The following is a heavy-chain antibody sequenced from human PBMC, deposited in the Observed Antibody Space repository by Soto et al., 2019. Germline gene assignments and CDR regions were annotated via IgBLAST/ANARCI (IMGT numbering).Heavy chain of an antibody. V-gene: IGHV3-21*01. J-gene: IGHJ3*02. Sequence: PGGSLRLSCAASGFTFSSYSMNWVRQAPGKGLEWVSSISSSSSYIYYADSVKGRFTISRDNAKNSLYLQMNSLRAEDTAVYYCARALGMYDAFDIWGQGTMVTVSS. CDR3: ARALGMYDAFDI. CDR2: ISSSSSYI. CDR1: GFTFSSYS. D-gene: IGHD7-27*01.